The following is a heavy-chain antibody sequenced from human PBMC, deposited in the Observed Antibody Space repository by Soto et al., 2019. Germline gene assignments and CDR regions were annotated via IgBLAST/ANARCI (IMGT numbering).Heavy chain of an antibody. CDR2: ISYDGSNK. Sequence: SLRLSCAASGFTFSSYGMHWVRQAPGKGLEWVAVISYDGSNKYYADSVKGRFTISRDNSKNTLYLQMNSLRAEDTAVYYCAKDLGIVATPQSPYYYYGMDVWGQGTTVTVSS. J-gene: IGHJ6*02. CDR3: AKDLGIVATPQSPYYYYGMDV. CDR1: GFTFSSYG. D-gene: IGHD5-12*01. V-gene: IGHV3-30*18.